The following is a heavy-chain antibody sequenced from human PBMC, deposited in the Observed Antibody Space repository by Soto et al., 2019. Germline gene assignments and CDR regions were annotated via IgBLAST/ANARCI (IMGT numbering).Heavy chain of an antibody. CDR2: IYYSGST. Sequence: SETLSLTCTVSGGSISSGGYYWSWIRQHPGKGLEWIGYIYYSGSTYYNPSLKSRVTISVDTSKNQFSLKLSSVTAADTAVYYCARDLRGRSYRMAVWGQGTTVTVSS. V-gene: IGHV4-31*03. CDR3: ARDLRGRSYRMAV. J-gene: IGHJ6*02. CDR1: GGSISSGGYY.